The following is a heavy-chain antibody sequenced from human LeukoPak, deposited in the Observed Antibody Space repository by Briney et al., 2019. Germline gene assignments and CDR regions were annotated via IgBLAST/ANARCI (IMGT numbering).Heavy chain of an antibody. V-gene: IGHV1-2*02. J-gene: IGHJ4*02. CDR1: GYTFSDYY. CDR2: INPKSGGT. CDR3: AKLSDHTTGHHPFDY. Sequence: ASVKVSCKASGYTFSDYYIHWVRQAPGQGLEWMGWINPKSGGTSYAQKFQGRVTMTRDTSISAVYMDLSRLTSDDAAVYYCAKLSDHTTGHHPFDYWGQGTLVTVS. D-gene: IGHD1-26*01.